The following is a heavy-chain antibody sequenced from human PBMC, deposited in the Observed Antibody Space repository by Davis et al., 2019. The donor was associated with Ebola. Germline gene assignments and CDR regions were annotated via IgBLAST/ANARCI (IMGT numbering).Heavy chain of an antibody. V-gene: IGHV4-59*01. D-gene: IGHD3-3*01. CDR2: IYYSGST. J-gene: IGHJ5*02. Sequence: SETLSLTCTVSGGSISSYYWSWIRQPPGKGLEWIGYIYYSGSTNYNPSLKSRVTISVDTSKNQFSLKLSSVTAADTAVYYCARTYYDFWSGYDIKGWVWFDPWGQGTLVTVSS. CDR3: ARTYYDFWSGYDIKGWVWFDP. CDR1: GGSISSYY.